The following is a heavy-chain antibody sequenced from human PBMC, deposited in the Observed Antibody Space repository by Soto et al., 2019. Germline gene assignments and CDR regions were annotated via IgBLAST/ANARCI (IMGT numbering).Heavy chain of an antibody. CDR1: GFTFSSNS. Sequence: EVQVVVSGGGLVQPGGSLRLSCAASGFTFSSNSMNGVRQAPGKGLEWISYISSSSSTIYADSVKGRFTISRDNAKNSLYLHMNSLRDEDTAVYYCARVIWSGHLTSDLWGQGTLVTVSS. D-gene: IGHD3-3*01. CDR3: ARVIWSGHLTSDL. CDR2: ISSSSSTI. J-gene: IGHJ5*02. V-gene: IGHV3-48*02.